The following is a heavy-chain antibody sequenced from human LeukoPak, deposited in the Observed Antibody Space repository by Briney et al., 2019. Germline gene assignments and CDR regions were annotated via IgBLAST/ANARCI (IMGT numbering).Heavy chain of an antibody. CDR1: GFTFSSHW. CDR2: ISSDGTNT. Sequence: GGSLRLSCAASGFTFSSHWMHWVRQAPGKGLVWVSRISSDGTNTNYADSVKGRFTISRDNSKNTLYLQMGSLRAEDMAVYYCAREPHAVTYGGYYMDVWGKGTTVTVSS. J-gene: IGHJ6*03. CDR3: AREPHAVTYGGYYMDV. D-gene: IGHD4-17*01. V-gene: IGHV3-74*01.